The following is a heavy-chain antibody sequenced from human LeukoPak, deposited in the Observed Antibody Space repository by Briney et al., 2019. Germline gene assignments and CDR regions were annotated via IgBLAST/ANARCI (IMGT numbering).Heavy chain of an antibody. CDR1: GFTFRSYE. CDR2: ISSSGGTK. CDR3: ARDDYGDYGFDY. J-gene: IGHJ4*02. Sequence: GGSLRLSCAASGFTFRSYEINWVRQAPGRGLEWVSYISSSGGTKYYADSVKGRFTISRDNSKNTLYLQMNSLRAEDTAVYYCARDDYGDYGFDYWGQGTLVTVSS. V-gene: IGHV3-48*03. D-gene: IGHD4-17*01.